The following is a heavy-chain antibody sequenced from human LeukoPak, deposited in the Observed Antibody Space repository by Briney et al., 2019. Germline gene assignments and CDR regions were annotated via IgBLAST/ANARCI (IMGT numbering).Heavy chain of an antibody. CDR3: AKGCSGGSCYSEGLAD. V-gene: IGHV3-30*18. CDR1: GFTFSSYG. CDR2: ISYDGSNK. D-gene: IGHD2-15*01. Sequence: GGSLRLSCAASGFTFSSYGMHWVRRAPGKGPEWVAVISYDGSNKYYADSVKGRFTISRDNSKNTLYLQMNSLRAEDTAVYYCAKGCSGGSCYSEGLADWGQGTLVTVSS. J-gene: IGHJ4*02.